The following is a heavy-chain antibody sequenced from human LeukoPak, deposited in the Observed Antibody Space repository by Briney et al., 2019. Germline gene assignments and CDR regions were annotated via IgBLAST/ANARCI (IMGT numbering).Heavy chain of an antibody. Sequence: PGRSLRPSCAASGFTFSSYAMHWVRQAPGKGLEWVAVISYDGSNKYYADSVKGRFTISRDNSKNTLCLQMNSLRAEDTAVYYCARSDSSGWYVWGQGTLVTVSS. CDR2: ISYDGSNK. CDR1: GFTFSSYA. D-gene: IGHD6-19*01. V-gene: IGHV3-30*04. CDR3: ARSDSSGWYV. J-gene: IGHJ4*02.